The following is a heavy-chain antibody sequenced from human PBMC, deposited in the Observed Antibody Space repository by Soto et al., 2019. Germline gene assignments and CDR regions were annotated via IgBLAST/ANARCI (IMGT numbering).Heavy chain of an antibody. Sequence: QVQLQQWGAGLLKPSETLSLTCAVYGGSFSGDYWSWIRQPPGKGLEWIGEINHSGSTNYNPSLKRRVTISVDTSKNQFSLKLSSVTAADTAVYYCARGQDEGYYDYVWGSYRPPRYWGQGTLVTVSS. CDR2: INHSGST. CDR3: ARGQDEGYYDYVWGSYRPPRY. V-gene: IGHV4-34*01. J-gene: IGHJ4*02. D-gene: IGHD3-16*02. CDR1: GGSFSGDY.